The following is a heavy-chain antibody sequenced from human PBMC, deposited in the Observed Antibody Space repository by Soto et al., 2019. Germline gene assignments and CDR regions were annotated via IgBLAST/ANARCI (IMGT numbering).Heavy chain of an antibody. CDR1: GFSFSSYA. Sequence: RRLSCAASGFSFSSYAMGWVRQAPGKGLDWVSSISAGGDGTYYADSVKGRFTISRDNSKNTVYLQMSSLRADDTAVYYCADGGGYPYYGGQGTLVTIYS. D-gene: IGHD1-26*01. CDR2: ISAGGDGT. V-gene: IGHV3-23*01. J-gene: IGHJ4*02. CDR3: ADGGGYPYY.